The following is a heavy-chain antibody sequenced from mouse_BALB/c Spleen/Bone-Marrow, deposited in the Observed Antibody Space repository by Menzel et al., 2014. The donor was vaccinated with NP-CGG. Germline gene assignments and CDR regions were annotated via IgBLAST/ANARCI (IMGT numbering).Heavy chain of an antibody. J-gene: IGHJ2*01. CDR1: GYTFTSYW. CDR2: IDPSDSYT. CDR3: APRLDY. V-gene: IGHV1-69*02. Sequence: QVQLQQPGAELVKPGASVKLSCKASGYTFTSYWMHWVKQRPGQGLEWIGEIDPSDSYTNYNQKFKGKATLTVDKSPSTAYMQLSSLTSEDSAVYYCAPRLDYWGQGTTLTVSS.